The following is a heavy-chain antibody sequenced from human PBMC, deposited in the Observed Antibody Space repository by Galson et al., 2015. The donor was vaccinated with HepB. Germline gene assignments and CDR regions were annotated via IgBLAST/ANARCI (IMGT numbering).Heavy chain of an antibody. CDR1: GGSISSGGYY. Sequence: ETLSLTCTVSGGSISSGGYYWSWIRQHPGKGLEWIGYIYYSGSANYNASLKSRVTISVDTSKNQFSLKLSSVTAADTAVYYCARLSYDSSGYHAFDIWGQGTMVTVSS. CDR3: ARLSYDSSGYHAFDI. J-gene: IGHJ3*02. CDR2: IYYSGSA. V-gene: IGHV4-61*08. D-gene: IGHD3-22*01.